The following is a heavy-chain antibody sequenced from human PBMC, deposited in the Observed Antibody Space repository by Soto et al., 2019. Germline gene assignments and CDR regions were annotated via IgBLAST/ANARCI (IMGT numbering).Heavy chain of an antibody. CDR3: AKGWEYGSGSYYRFYYYYGMDV. J-gene: IGHJ6*02. V-gene: IGHV3-23*01. CDR2: ISGSGGST. D-gene: IGHD3-10*01. CDR1: GFPFSSYA. Sequence: PGGSLRLSCAASGFPFSSYAMSWVRQAPGKGLEWVSAISGSGGSTYYADSVKGRLTISRDNSKNTLYLQMNSLRAEDAAVYYCAKGWEYGSGSYYRFYYYYGMDVWGQGTTVTVSS.